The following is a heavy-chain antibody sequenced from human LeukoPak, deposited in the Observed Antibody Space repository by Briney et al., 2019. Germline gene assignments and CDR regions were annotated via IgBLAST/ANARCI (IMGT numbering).Heavy chain of an antibody. D-gene: IGHD6-19*01. CDR2: IGTYKGNT. J-gene: IGHJ4*02. CDR1: GYTFRNYG. CDR3: ARGRLKRVPFTKVAGALDY. V-gene: IGHV1-18*01. Sequence: ASVKVPCKASGYTFRNYGITWVRQAPGQGLEWMGWIGTYKGNTDYAQKFQGRVIMTADTSTTTAHMELRSLRYDDTAVYYCARGRLKRVPFTKVAGALDYWGQGTRVTVSS.